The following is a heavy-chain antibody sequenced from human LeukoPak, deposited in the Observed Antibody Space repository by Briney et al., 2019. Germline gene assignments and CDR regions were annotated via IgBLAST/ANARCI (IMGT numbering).Heavy chain of an antibody. V-gene: IGHV5-51*01. CDR2: IYPSDSNT. J-gene: IGHJ4*02. Sequence: GESLKISCKGSGYSFTSYWISWVRPMPGKGLEWMGIIYPSDSNTRYSPSFQGQVTISADKSISTAYLQWSSLKASDTAMYYCAKTYYYGSGSSDYFDYWGQGTLVTVSS. D-gene: IGHD3-10*01. CDR3: AKTYYYGSGSSDYFDY. CDR1: GYSFTSYW.